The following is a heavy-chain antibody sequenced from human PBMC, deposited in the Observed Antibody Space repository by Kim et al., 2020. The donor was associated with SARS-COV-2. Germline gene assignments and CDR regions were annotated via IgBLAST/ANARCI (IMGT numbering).Heavy chain of an antibody. D-gene: IGHD3-22*01. V-gene: IGHV3-7*01. CDR2: IKQDGSEK. Sequence: GGSLRLSCGASGFTFSSYWMSWVRQAPGKGLEWVANIKQDGSEKYYVDSVKGRFTISRDNAKNSLYLQMNSLRAEDTAVYYCARAAGPNYYDSMSLRFDYWGQGTLVTVSS. CDR3: ARAAGPNYYDSMSLRFDY. J-gene: IGHJ4*02. CDR1: GFTFSSYW.